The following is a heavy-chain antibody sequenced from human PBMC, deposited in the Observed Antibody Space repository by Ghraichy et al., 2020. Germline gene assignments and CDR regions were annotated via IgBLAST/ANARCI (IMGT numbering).Heavy chain of an antibody. CDR2: IIPIFGTA. J-gene: IGHJ3*02. Sequence: SVKVSCKASGGTFSSYAISWVRQAPGQGLEWMGGIIPIFGTANYAQKFQGRVTITADESTSTAYMELSSLRSEDTAVYYCARGAYYYDSSGYFGAFDIWGQGTMVTVSS. D-gene: IGHD3-22*01. CDR3: ARGAYYYDSSGYFGAFDI. CDR1: GGTFSSYA. V-gene: IGHV1-69*13.